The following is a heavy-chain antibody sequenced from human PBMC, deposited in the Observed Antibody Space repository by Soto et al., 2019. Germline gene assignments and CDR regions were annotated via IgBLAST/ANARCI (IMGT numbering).Heavy chain of an antibody. V-gene: IGHV3-7*01. CDR1: GFTFRSYW. D-gene: IGHD3-22*01. Sequence: GSLVLACAASGFTFRSYWMTWVRQAPGKGLEWVANIKQDGSEKHHVNSVKGRFTISRDNAKKSMYLQMNSLRAEDTAVYYCERAATYFSDTSGYGYYFDYWGQGTLVTVYS. CDR2: IKQDGSEK. CDR3: ERAATYFSDTSGYGYYFDY. J-gene: IGHJ4*02.